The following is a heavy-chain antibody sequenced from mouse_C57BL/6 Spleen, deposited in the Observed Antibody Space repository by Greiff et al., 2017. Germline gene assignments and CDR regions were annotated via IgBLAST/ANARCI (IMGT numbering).Heavy chain of an antibody. Sequence: QVQLQQPGAELVRPGSSVQLSCKASGYTFTSYWMHWVKQRPIQGLEWIGNIDPSDSETHYNQKFKDKATLTVDKSSSTAYMQLSSLTSEDSAVYYCAREVDSSGYLFAYWGQGTLVTVSA. CDR2: IDPSDSET. V-gene: IGHV1-52*01. D-gene: IGHD3-2*02. CDR1: GYTFTSYW. J-gene: IGHJ3*01. CDR3: AREVDSSGYLFAY.